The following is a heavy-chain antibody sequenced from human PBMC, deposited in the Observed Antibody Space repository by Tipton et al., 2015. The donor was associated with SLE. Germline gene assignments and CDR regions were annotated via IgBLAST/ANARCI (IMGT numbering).Heavy chain of an antibody. CDR2: IYYSGST. CDR1: GGSISSYY. V-gene: IGHV4-59*08. CDR3: ARQVTGLYEASDI. Sequence: TLSLTCTVSGGSISSYYWSWIRQPPGKGLEWIGYIYYSGSTNYNPSLKSRVTISVDTSKNQFSLKLSSVTAADTAVYYCARQVTGLYEASDIWGQGTMVTVSS. J-gene: IGHJ3*02. D-gene: IGHD7-27*01.